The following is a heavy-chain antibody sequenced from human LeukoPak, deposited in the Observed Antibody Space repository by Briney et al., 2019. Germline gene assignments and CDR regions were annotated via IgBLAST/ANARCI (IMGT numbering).Heavy chain of an antibody. J-gene: IGHJ4*02. CDR3: ARGSSWYGGY. D-gene: IGHD6-13*01. Sequence: ASVKVSCKVSGYTLTELSMHWVRQAPGKGLEWMGGFDPEDGETIYAQKFQGRVTMTRNTSISTAYMELSSLRSEDTAVYYCARGSSWYGGYWGQGTLVTVSS. CDR2: FDPEDGET. V-gene: IGHV1-24*01. CDR1: GYTLTELS.